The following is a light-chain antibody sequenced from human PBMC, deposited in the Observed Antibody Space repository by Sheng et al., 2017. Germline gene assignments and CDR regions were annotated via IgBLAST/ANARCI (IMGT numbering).Light chain of an antibody. Sequence: SYELTQPPSVSVAPGQTARITCGGNDIGSKTVHWYQQRPGRAPALVVYDDSDRPSGIPERFSGSNSGNTATLTISRVAAGDEADYYCQVWDSGADHVVFGGGTRLTVL. CDR1: DIGSKT. J-gene: IGLJ2*01. CDR3: QVWDSGADHVV. V-gene: IGLV3-21*02. CDR2: DDS.